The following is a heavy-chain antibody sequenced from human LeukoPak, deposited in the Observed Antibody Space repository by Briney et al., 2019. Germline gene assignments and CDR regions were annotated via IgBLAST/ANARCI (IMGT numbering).Heavy chain of an antibody. Sequence: PSETLSLTCTVSGGSISSYYWSWIRQPPGKGLEWIGYIYYSGSTNYNPSLKSRVTISVDTSKNQSSLKLSSVTAAGTAVYYCARTTHYYDSSGYITYAFDIWGQGTMVTVSS. J-gene: IGHJ3*02. CDR1: GGSISSYY. CDR3: ARTTHYYDSSGYITYAFDI. V-gene: IGHV4-59*01. CDR2: IYYSGST. D-gene: IGHD3-22*01.